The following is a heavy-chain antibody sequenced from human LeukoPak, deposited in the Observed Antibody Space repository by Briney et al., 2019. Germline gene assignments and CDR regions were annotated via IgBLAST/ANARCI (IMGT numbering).Heavy chain of an antibody. J-gene: IGHJ4*02. CDR3: ARVKPAAILSYFDY. CDR1: GFTVSSNY. Sequence: GGSLRLSCAASGFTVSSNYMSWVRQAPRKGLEWVSVIYSGGSTYYADSVKGRFTISRDNSKNTLYLQMNSLRAEDTAVYYCARVKPAAILSYFDYWGQGTLVTVSS. CDR2: IYSGGST. V-gene: IGHV3-53*01. D-gene: IGHD2-2*01.